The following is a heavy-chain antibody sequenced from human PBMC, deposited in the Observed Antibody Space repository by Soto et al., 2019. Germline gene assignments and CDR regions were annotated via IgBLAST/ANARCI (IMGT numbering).Heavy chain of an antibody. CDR2: ISWNSGSI. D-gene: IGHD2-2*01. V-gene: IGHV3-9*01. J-gene: IGHJ4*02. CDR1: EFIFDDYA. Sequence: DVQLVESGGGLVQPGRSLRLSCAASEFIFDDYAMHWVRQAPGKGLEWVSGISWNSGSIGYADSVKGRFTISRDNAKNSLYLQINSLRTEDTALYYCAKGPRSAYQVLYYFDYWGQGTLVTVSS. CDR3: AKGPRSAYQVLYYFDY.